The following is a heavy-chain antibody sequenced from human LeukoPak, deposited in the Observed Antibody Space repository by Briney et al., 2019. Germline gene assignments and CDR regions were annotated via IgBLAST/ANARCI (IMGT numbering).Heavy chain of an antibody. CDR2: MHYSGST. Sequence: SETLSLTCTVSGGSISSYYWSWIRQPPGKGLEWIGYMHYSGSTNYNPSLKSRVTISVDTSKNQFSLKLSSVTAADTAVYYCARGGSGYALNWFDPWGQGTLVTVSS. V-gene: IGHV4-59*01. J-gene: IGHJ5*02. CDR3: ARGGSGYALNWFDP. CDR1: GGSISSYY. D-gene: IGHD5-12*01.